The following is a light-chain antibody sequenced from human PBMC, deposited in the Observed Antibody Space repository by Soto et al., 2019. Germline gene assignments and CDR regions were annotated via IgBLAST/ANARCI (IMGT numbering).Light chain of an antibody. J-gene: IGKJ1*01. V-gene: IGKV3-15*01. CDR3: QQFHNWPPWT. Sequence: EIVVTQSPATLSVSPGESATLSCRASENINSNLAWYQQKPGQGPRLLIYRASTRAPGIPARFSGSGYGTEFTLTITSLQSEDFAVYYCQQFHNWPPWTFGQGTKVEIK. CDR1: ENINSN. CDR2: RAS.